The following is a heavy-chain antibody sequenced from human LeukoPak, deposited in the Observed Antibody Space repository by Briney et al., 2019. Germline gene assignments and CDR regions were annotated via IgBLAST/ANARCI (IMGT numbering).Heavy chain of an antibody. Sequence: GGSLRLSCAASGSTFSNYAMSWVRQAPGKGLEWVSAISGSGGRAYYADSVKGRFTISRDNSKNTLYLQMNSLRADDTAVYYCAKGPYYYDSSSYSRRWFDPWGQGTLVTVSS. D-gene: IGHD3-22*01. CDR2: ISGSGGRA. CDR3: AKGPYYYDSSSYSRRWFDP. J-gene: IGHJ5*02. CDR1: GSTFSNYA. V-gene: IGHV3-23*01.